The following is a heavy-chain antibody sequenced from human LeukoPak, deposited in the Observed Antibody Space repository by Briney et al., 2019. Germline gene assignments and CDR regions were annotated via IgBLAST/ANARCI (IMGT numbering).Heavy chain of an antibody. J-gene: IGHJ4*02. Sequence: PSETLSLTCTVSGGSISSYYWSWIRQPPGKGLEWIGYIYNSGTTNYNPSLKSRVTMSVDTSKNQFSLKLSSVTAADTAINHCASRYCSGGSCFFDYWGQGTLVTVSS. CDR3: ASRYCSGGSCFFDY. CDR2: IYNSGTT. V-gene: IGHV4-59*08. CDR1: GGSISSYY. D-gene: IGHD2-15*01.